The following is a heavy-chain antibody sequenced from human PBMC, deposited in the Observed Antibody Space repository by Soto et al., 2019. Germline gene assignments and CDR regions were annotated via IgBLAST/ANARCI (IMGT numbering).Heavy chain of an antibody. CDR3: ARGAYDSSGYYYGLDYYYYGMDV. V-gene: IGHV4-39*01. CDR1: GGSIVSSSYY. J-gene: IGHJ6*02. D-gene: IGHD3-22*01. CDR2: IYYSGST. Sequence: SETLSLTCTVSGGSIVSSSYYCVWIRQPPWKGLEWIGSIYYSGSTYYNPSLKSRVTISVDTSKNQFSLKLSSVTAADTAVYYCARGAYDSSGYYYGLDYYYYGMDVWGQGTTVTVSS.